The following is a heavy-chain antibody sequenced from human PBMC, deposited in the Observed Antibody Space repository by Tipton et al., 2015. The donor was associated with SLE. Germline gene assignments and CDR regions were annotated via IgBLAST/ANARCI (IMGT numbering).Heavy chain of an antibody. CDR2: IRYDGSNK. CDR3: AKDLAVTTTGLDY. J-gene: IGHJ4*02. CDR1: GFTFSSYG. D-gene: IGHD4-11*01. Sequence: SLRLSCAASGFTFSSYGLHWVRQAPGKGLEWVAFIRYDGSNKYYADSVKGRFTISRDNSKNTLYLQMNSLRAEDTAVYYCAKDLAVTTTGLDYWGQGTLVTVSS. V-gene: IGHV3-30*02.